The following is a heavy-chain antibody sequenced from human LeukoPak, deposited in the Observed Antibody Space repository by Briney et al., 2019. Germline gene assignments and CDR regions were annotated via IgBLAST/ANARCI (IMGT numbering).Heavy chain of an antibody. CDR3: AKGLAFWSGYYGYGMDV. CDR1: GFTFSSHA. D-gene: IGHD3-3*01. V-gene: IGHV3-23*01. J-gene: IGHJ6*02. Sequence: GGSLRLSCAASGFTFSSHAMSWVRQAPGKGLEWVSAISGCGGSTYYADSVKGRFTISRDNSKNTLYLQMNSLRAEDTAVYYCAKGLAFWSGYYGYGMDVWGQGTTVTVSS. CDR2: ISGCGGST.